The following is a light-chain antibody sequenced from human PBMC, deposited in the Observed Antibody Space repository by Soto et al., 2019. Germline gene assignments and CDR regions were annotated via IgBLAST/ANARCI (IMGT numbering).Light chain of an antibody. CDR1: SSDVGGYNY. Sequence: QSALTQPPSASGSPGQSVTISCIGTSSDVGGYNYVSWYQQHPGKAPKLMIYEVSKRPSGVPDRFSGSKSGNTASLTVSGLQAEDEADYYCSSYAGSNNFFGGGTKLTVL. V-gene: IGLV2-8*01. CDR2: EVS. CDR3: SSYAGSNNF. J-gene: IGLJ2*01.